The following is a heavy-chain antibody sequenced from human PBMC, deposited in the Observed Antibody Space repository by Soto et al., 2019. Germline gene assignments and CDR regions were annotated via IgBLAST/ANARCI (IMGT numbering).Heavy chain of an antibody. V-gene: IGHV3-23*01. CDR1: GFTFSSYA. CDR2: ISGSGGST. Sequence: GGSLRLSCAASGFTFSSYAMSWVRQAPGKGLEWVSAISGSGGSTYYADSVKGRFTISRDNSKNTLYLQMNSLRAEDTAVYYCAKDHPGKQLGPWYSGMDVWGQGTTVTVSS. CDR3: AKDHPGKQLGPWYSGMDV. J-gene: IGHJ6*02. D-gene: IGHD6-6*01.